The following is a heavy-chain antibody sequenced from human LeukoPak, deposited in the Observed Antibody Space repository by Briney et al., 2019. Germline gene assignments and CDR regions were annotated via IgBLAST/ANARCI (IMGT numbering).Heavy chain of an antibody. CDR2: INHSGST. Sequence: SETLPLTCAVYGGSFSGYYWSWFRQPPGKGLEWIGEINHSGSTNYNPSLKSRVTISVDTSKNQFSLKLSSVTAADTAVYYCARGPVGNYGDYLADYWGQGTLVTVSS. CDR3: ARGPVGNYGDYLADY. D-gene: IGHD4-17*01. J-gene: IGHJ4*02. CDR1: GGSFSGYY. V-gene: IGHV4-34*01.